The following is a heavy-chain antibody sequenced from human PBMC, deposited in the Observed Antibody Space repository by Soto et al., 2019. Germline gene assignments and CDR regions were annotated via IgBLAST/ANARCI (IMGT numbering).Heavy chain of an antibody. CDR3: ARDRIYGDYWFDP. CDR2: IYYSGST. V-gene: IGHV4-61*08. CDR1: GGSISSGGYY. D-gene: IGHD4-17*01. J-gene: IGHJ5*02. Sequence: PSETLSLTCAVSGGSISSGGYYWSWIRQPPGKGLEWIGYIYYSGSTNYNPSLKSRVTISVDTSKNQFSLKLSSVTAADTAVYYCARDRIYGDYWFDPWGQGTLVTVSS.